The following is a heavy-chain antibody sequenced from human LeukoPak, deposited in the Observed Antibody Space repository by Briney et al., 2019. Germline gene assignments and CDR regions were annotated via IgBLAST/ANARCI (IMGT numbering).Heavy chain of an antibody. CDR3: AKTSRYSSGWTRNYYFDY. V-gene: IGHV3-23*01. Sequence: PGGSLRLSCKASGFTVSNNYMNWVRQAPGKGLEWVSAISGSGGSTYYADSVKGRFTISRDNSKNTLYLQMNSLRAEDTAVYYCAKTSRYSSGWTRNYYFDYWGQGTLVTVSS. J-gene: IGHJ4*02. D-gene: IGHD6-19*01. CDR1: GFTVSNNY. CDR2: ISGSGGST.